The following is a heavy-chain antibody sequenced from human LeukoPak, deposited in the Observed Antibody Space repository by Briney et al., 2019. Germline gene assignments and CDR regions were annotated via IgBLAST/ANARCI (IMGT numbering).Heavy chain of an antibody. J-gene: IGHJ4*02. CDR1: GFTFSSYG. CDR2: IWYDGSNK. Sequence: PGWSLRLSCAASGFTFSSYGMHWVRQAPGKGLEWVAVIWYDGSNKYYTDSVKGRFTISRDNSKDTLYLQMNSLRAEDTAVYYCARADSGNYLFDYWGQGTLVTVSS. CDR3: ARADSGNYLFDY. V-gene: IGHV3-33*01. D-gene: IGHD1-26*01.